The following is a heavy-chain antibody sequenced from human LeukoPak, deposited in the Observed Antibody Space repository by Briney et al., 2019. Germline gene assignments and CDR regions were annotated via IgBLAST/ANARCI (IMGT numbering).Heavy chain of an antibody. D-gene: IGHD6-6*01. CDR1: GGSISSYY. V-gene: IGHV4-59*08. CDR2: ISYSGRA. Sequence: SETLSLTCTVSGGSISSYYWNWIRQPPGKGLEWLGYISYSGRANYNPSLKSRVAISLETSKNQFSLRLSSVTAADTAVYYCARREVQDSTSSEGNWFDPWGQGTLGTVS. CDR3: ARREVQDSTSSEGNWFDP. J-gene: IGHJ5*02.